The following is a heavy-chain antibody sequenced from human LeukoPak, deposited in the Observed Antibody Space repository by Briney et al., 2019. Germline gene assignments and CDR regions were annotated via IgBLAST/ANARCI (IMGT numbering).Heavy chain of an antibody. CDR1: GGSISSYY. Sequence: KPSETLSLTCTVSGGSISSYYWSWIRQPPGKGLEWIGYIYYSGSTNYNPSLKSRVTISVDTSKNQFSLKLSSVTAADTAVYYCAREGSSGPPNWFDPWGQGTLVTVSS. CDR3: AREGSSGPPNWFDP. V-gene: IGHV4-59*01. CDR2: IYYSGST. D-gene: IGHD6-19*01. J-gene: IGHJ5*02.